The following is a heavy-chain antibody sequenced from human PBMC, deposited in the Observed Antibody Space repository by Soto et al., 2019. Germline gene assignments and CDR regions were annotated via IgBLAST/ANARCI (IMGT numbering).Heavy chain of an antibody. V-gene: IGHV3-11*06. CDR3: ARVVVAAAGTGYYFDN. CDR1: GLTFSDYY. J-gene: IGHJ4*02. Sequence: QVQLVESGGGLVKAGGSLRLSCAASGLTFSDYYMSWIRQAPGKGLEWVSSISSRSVYTNYADSVKGRFTISRDNAKNSLYLQMNSLRAEDTAVYYCARVVVAAAGTGYYFDNWGQGTLVTVSS. D-gene: IGHD6-13*01. CDR2: ISSRSVYT.